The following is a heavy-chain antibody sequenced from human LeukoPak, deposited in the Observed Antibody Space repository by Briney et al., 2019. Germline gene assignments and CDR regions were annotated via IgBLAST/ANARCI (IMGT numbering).Heavy chain of an antibody. CDR1: GFTLSSLA. CDR2: ISAAGGGT. Sequence: PGGSLRLSCAASGFTLSSLAMTWVRQAPGEGLEWVSTISAAGGGTHYADSVKGRFTISRDNSRDTLYLQMNSLRAEDTAIYFCAKRLGLTGFDYWGQGTLVTVSS. J-gene: IGHJ4*02. D-gene: IGHD3-16*01. CDR3: AKRLGLTGFDY. V-gene: IGHV3-23*01.